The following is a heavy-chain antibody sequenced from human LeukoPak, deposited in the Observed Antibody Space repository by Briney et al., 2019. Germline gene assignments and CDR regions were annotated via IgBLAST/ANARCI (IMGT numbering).Heavy chain of an antibody. CDR3: ARVRMRGYSYGPFDY. J-gene: IGHJ4*02. CDR2: INNSGST. Sequence: SETLSLTCAVYGGSFSGYYWSWIRQPPGKGLEWIGEINNSGSTNYNPSLKSRVTISVDTSKNQFSLKLSSVTAADTAVYYCARVRMRGYSYGPFDYWGQGTLVTVSS. CDR1: GGSFSGYY. V-gene: IGHV4-34*01. D-gene: IGHD5-18*01.